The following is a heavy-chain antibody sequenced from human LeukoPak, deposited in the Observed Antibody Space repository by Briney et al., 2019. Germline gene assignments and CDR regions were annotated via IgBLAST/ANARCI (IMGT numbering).Heavy chain of an antibody. V-gene: IGHV3-7*01. D-gene: IGHD3-3*01. J-gene: IGHJ3*02. CDR3: ARDESLGDFWSGYFDALDI. CDR1: GFTFSSYW. Sequence: PGGSLRLSCAASGFTFSSYWMTWVRQAPGKGLEWVANIKQDGSEKYYVDSVKGRFTISRDNAKNSLYLQMNSLRAEDTAVYYCARDESLGDFWSGYFDALDIWGQGTMVTVSS. CDR2: IKQDGSEK.